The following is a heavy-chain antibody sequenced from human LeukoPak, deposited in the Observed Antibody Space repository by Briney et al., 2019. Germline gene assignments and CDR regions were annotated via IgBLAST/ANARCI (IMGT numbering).Heavy chain of an antibody. CDR3: ATKGGSIAADAAFDI. V-gene: IGHV1-69*04. CDR2: ISPILGIA. Sequence: ASVKVSCKASGYTFTSYGISRVRQAPGQGLEWMGRISPILGIANYAQKFQGRVTITADKSTSTAYMELSSLRSEDTAVYYCATKGGSIAADAAFDIWGQGRMVTVSS. J-gene: IGHJ3*02. CDR1: GYTFTSYG. D-gene: IGHD6-6*01.